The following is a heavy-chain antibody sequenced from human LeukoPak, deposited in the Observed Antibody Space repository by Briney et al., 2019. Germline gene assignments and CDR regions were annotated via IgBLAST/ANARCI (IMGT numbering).Heavy chain of an antibody. CDR2: IYYSGST. CDR1: GGSISSSSYY. CDR3: ARFEGSSGLFDY. J-gene: IGHJ4*02. V-gene: IGHV4-39*01. Sequence: PSETLSLTCTVSGGSISSSSYYWGWIRQPPGKGLEWIGSIYYSGSTYYNPSLKSRVTISVDTSKNQFPLKLSSVTAADTAVYYCARFEGSSGLFDYWGQGTLVTVSS. D-gene: IGHD3-22*01.